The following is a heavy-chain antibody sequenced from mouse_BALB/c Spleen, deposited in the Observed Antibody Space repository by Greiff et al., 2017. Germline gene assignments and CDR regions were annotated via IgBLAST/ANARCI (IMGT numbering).Heavy chain of an antibody. CDR1: GYTFTDYN. CDR2: INPNNGGT. CDR3: ARERYGIDY. V-gene: IGHV1-18*01. Sequence: EVKLMESGPELVKPGASVKIPCKASGYTFTDYNMDWVKQSHGKSLEWIGDINPNNGGTIYNQKFKGKATLTVDKSSSTAYMELRSLTSEDTAVYYCARERYGIDYWGQGTTLTVSS. D-gene: IGHD2-10*02. J-gene: IGHJ2*01.